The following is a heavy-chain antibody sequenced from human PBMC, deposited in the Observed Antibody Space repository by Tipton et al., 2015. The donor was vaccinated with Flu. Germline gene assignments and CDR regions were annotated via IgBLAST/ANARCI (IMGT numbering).Heavy chain of an antibody. CDR3: ARGDYGDYDHEADGFDL. D-gene: IGHD4-17*01. J-gene: IGHJ3*01. CDR2: IYTNKNT. Sequence: TLSLTCTVSGGSITRGSYYWTWIRQPAGKGLEWIGHIYTNKNTNYNPSLESRVTISLDTSKNQFSLRLSSVTAADTSVYYCARGDYGDYDHEADGFDLWGQGTMVAVSS. V-gene: IGHV4-61*09. CDR1: GGSITRGSYY.